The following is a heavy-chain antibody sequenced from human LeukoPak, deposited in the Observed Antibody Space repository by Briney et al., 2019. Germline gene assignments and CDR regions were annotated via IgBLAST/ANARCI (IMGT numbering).Heavy chain of an antibody. CDR1: GGTFSSYA. J-gene: IGHJ5*02. V-gene: IGHV1-69*13. CDR3: ARDWGLAVAGTDWFDP. CDR2: IIPIFGTA. D-gene: IGHD6-19*01. Sequence: ASVKVSCKASGGTFSSYAISWVRQAPGQGLEWMGGIIPIFGTANYAQKFQGRVTITADESTSTAYMELSSLRSEDTAVCYCARDWGLAVAGTDWFDPWGQGTLVTVSS.